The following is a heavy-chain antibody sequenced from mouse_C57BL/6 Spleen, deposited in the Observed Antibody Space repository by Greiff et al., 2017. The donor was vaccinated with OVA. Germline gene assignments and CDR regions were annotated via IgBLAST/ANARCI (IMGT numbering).Heavy chain of an antibody. Sequence: VTLMESGAELARPGASVKMSCKASGYTFTSYTMHWVKQRPGKGLEWVGYINTSSGYTKYNQKFKEKASLTADKSSSTAYLQLSSLSSKYSSVYCCAISYGSSHGYFDVWRTGTTLTVSS. CDR1: GYTFTSYT. D-gene: IGHD1-1*01. CDR3: AISYGSSHGYFDV. CDR2: INTSSGYT. V-gene: IGHV1-4*01. J-gene: IGHJ1*03.